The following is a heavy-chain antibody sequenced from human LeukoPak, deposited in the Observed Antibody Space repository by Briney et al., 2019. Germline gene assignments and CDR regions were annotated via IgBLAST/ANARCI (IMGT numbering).Heavy chain of an antibody. D-gene: IGHD2-21*02. CDR1: GFTFTNSA. Sequence: ASVKIFCKTSGFTFTNSAMQSVRQARGQHLVWIGWIVAGSGNTNYAQKFQERVTIAREMSTSTGYMELSSLRSEDTAVYYWAGYCGGDCLYDYWGQGTLVTVSS. CDR3: AGYCGGDCLYDY. CDR2: IVAGSGNT. J-gene: IGHJ4*02. V-gene: IGHV1-58*02.